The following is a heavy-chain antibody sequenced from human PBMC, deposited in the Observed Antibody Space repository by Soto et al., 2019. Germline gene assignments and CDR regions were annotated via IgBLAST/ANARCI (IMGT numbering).Heavy chain of an antibody. V-gene: IGHV3-48*03. CDR1: GFTFSSYE. CDR3: ARDHYYDSSGYVDY. D-gene: IGHD3-22*01. Sequence: EVQLVESGGGLVQPGGSLRLSCAASGFTFSSYEMNWVRQAPGKGLEWVSYISSSGSTIYYADSVKGRFTISRDNAKNSLYLQMNSLRAEDTAVYYCARDHYYDSSGYVDYWGQGTLVTVSS. J-gene: IGHJ4*02. CDR2: ISSSGSTI.